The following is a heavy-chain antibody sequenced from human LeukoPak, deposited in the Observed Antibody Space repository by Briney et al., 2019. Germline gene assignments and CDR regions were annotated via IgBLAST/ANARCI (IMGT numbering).Heavy chain of an antibody. J-gene: IGHJ4*02. CDR1: GFTFSSYV. D-gene: IGHD3-3*01. CDR3: TTYYDFRSGYSPFDY. Sequence: GGSLRLSCGASGFTFSSYVMSWVRQAPGKGLEWVSSVSASGGSTYYADSVKGRFTISRDNSKNTLYLQMNSLRAEDTAVYYCTTYYDFRSGYSPFDYWGQGTLVTVSS. CDR2: VSASGGST. V-gene: IGHV3-23*01.